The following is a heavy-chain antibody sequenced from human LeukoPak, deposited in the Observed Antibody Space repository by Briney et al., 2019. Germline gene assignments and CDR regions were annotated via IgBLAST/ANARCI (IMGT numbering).Heavy chain of an antibody. CDR3: VRDRGVTASGRFEF. Sequence: GGSLRLSCAASGFTFSTYSMHWVRQAPGKGLEWVSIISHDGNDKNYADTVKGRFTISRDNSKNNTMYLQMNTLRADDTALYFCVRDRGVTASGRFEFWGQGTLVTVS. D-gene: IGHD3-10*01. CDR2: ISHDGNDK. V-gene: IGHV3-30*04. J-gene: IGHJ4*02. CDR1: GFTFSTYS.